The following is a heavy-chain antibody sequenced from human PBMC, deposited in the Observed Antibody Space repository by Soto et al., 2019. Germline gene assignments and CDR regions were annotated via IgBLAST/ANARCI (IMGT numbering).Heavy chain of an antibody. V-gene: IGHV5-51*01. CDR1: GYKFSSYW. Sequence: GESLKISCKASGYKFSSYWIAWLRQVPGKGLEWMGVIYPAASDARYSPSFQGQVTISVDNSISTAYLQWSSLKASDTATYYCARVLCISAICYTGSRPFFDYWGQGALVTVSS. CDR3: ARVLCISAICYTGSRPFFDY. J-gene: IGHJ4*02. CDR2: IYPAASDA. D-gene: IGHD2-2*02.